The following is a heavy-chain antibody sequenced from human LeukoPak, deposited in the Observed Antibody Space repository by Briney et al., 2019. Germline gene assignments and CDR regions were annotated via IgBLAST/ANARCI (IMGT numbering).Heavy chain of an antibody. V-gene: IGHV5-51*01. CDR3: ARGTGTDSSGYYWWYYFDY. J-gene: IGHJ4*02. CDR1: GYSFTSYW. Sequence: GESLKISCKGSGYSFTSYWIGWVRQMPGKGLEWMGIIYPGDSDTRYSPSFQGQVTISADKSIGTAYLQWSSLKASDTAMYYCARGTGTDSSGYYWWYYFDYWGQGTLVTVSS. CDR2: IYPGDSDT. D-gene: IGHD3-22*01.